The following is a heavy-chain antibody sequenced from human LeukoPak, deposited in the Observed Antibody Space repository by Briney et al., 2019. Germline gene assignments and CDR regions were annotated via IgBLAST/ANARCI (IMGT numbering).Heavy chain of an antibody. CDR2: ISVYNGNT. D-gene: IGHD3-10*01. Sequence: ASVKVSCKASGYTFTSYGISWVRQAPGQGLEWMGWISVYNGNTNYAQKLQGRVTMTTDTSTSTAYMELRSLRSDDTALYYCARESYNSGSYYSDYWGQGTLVTVSS. V-gene: IGHV1-18*01. J-gene: IGHJ4*02. CDR3: ARESYNSGSYYSDY. CDR1: GYTFTSYG.